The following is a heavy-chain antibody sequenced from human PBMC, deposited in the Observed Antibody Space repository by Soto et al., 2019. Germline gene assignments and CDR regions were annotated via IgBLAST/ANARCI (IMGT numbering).Heavy chain of an antibody. Sequence: EVQLVESGGGLVQPGRSLRLSCAASGFTFDDYAMHWVRQAPGKGLEWVSGTSWNSGSIGYADSVKGRFTISRDNAKNSLYLQMNSLRAEDTALYYCAKDGMVRGTYYMDVWGKGTTVTVSS. J-gene: IGHJ6*03. V-gene: IGHV3-9*01. CDR2: TSWNSGSI. CDR3: AKDGMVRGTYYMDV. CDR1: GFTFDDYA. D-gene: IGHD3-10*01.